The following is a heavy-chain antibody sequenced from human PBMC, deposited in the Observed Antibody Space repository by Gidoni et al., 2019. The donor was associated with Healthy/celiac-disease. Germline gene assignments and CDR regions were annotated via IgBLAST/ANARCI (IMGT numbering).Heavy chain of an antibody. CDR2: IKQDGSEK. D-gene: IGHD1-1*01. Sequence: EVQLVESGGGLVQPGGSLRLSGAASGFTFSSYWMRWVRQAPGKGLEWVANIKQDGSEKYYVDSVKGRFTISRDNAKNSLYLQMNSLRAEDTAVYYCARENWNGYYYGMDVWGQGTTVTVSS. J-gene: IGHJ6*02. CDR3: ARENWNGYYYGMDV. V-gene: IGHV3-7*01. CDR1: GFTFSSYW.